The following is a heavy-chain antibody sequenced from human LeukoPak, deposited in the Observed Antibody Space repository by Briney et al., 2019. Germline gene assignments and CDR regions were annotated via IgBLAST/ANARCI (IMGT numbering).Heavy chain of an antibody. Sequence: GGSLRLSCAASGFTFSSYGMHWVRQAPGKGLERVSAISGGGGGTFYADSVKGRFTISRDNSKNTLYLQMNSLRAEDTAVYYCAKDLGGKPYYYYGMDVWGQGTTVTVSS. V-gene: IGHV3-23*01. CDR2: ISGGGGGT. CDR1: GFTFSSYG. CDR3: AKDLGGKPYYYYGMDV. J-gene: IGHJ6*02.